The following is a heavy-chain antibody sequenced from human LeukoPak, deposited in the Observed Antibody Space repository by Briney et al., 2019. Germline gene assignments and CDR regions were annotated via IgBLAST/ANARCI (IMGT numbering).Heavy chain of an antibody. J-gene: IGHJ4*02. D-gene: IGHD4-23*01. Sequence: KPSETLSLTCTVSGGSISSYYWSWIRQPPGKGLEWIGYIYYSGSTNYNPSLKSRVTISVDTSKNQFSLKLSSVTAADTAVYYCARLDTVAFDYWGQGTLVTVSS. CDR1: GGSISSYY. CDR3: ARLDTVAFDY. V-gene: IGHV4-59*08. CDR2: IYYSGST.